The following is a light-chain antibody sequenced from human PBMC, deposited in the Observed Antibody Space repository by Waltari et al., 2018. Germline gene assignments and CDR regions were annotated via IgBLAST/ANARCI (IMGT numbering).Light chain of an antibody. CDR1: QSVRSN. J-gene: IGKJ4*01. V-gene: IGKV3-15*01. CDR2: GAS. Sequence: EIVMTQSPATLSVSPGERATLSCRASQSVRSNLAWYQQKPGQAPRLLIYGASTRATGIPGRFSGSGSGTEFTLTISILQSEDFVVYYCQQYNNWPPLTFGGGTKVEIK. CDR3: QQYNNWPPLT.